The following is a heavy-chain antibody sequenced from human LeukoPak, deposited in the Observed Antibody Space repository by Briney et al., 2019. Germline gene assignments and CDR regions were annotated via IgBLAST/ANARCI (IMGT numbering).Heavy chain of an antibody. CDR1: GFTFSSYS. Sequence: GGSLRLSCAASGFTFSSYSMNWVRQAPGKGLEWVSSISNSSSYIYYADSVKGRFTISRDNAKNSLYLQMNSLRAEDTALYYCARGSLLRYFDWLRVDAQDAFDIWGQGTMVTVSS. CDR2: ISNSSSYI. D-gene: IGHD3-9*01. CDR3: ARGSLLRYFDWLRVDAQDAFDI. J-gene: IGHJ3*02. V-gene: IGHV3-21*04.